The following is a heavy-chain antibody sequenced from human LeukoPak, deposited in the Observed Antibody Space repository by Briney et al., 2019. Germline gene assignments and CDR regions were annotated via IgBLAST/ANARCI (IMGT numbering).Heavy chain of an antibody. V-gene: IGHV4-39*07. CDR1: GGSINSSDYY. CDR2: IYYTGST. D-gene: IGHD3-10*01. Sequence: SETLSLTCTVSGGSINSSDYYWVWIRQPPGKGLEWIGTIYYTGSTFYNPSLKSRVTISIDTSKNQFSLKLSSVTAADTAVYYCASMPTSGSPRGRWFDPWGQGTLVTVSS. J-gene: IGHJ5*02. CDR3: ASMPTSGSPRGRWFDP.